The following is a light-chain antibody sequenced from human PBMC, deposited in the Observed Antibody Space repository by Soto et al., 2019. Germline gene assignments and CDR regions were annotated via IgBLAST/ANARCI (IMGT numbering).Light chain of an antibody. CDR2: SNI. Sequence: VLTQPPSASGTPGQRVTISCSGSSSNIGTTTIDWYQQLPGSAPKLLIYSNIQRPSGVPDRFSASKSGTSASLAISGLQSEDEADYYCAAWDGSLGGHVFGTGTKVTVL. V-gene: IGLV1-44*01. CDR1: SSNIGTTT. CDR3: AAWDGSLGGHV. J-gene: IGLJ1*01.